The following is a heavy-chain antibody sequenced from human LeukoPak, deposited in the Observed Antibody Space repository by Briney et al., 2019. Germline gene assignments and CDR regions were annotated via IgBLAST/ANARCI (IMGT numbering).Heavy chain of an antibody. Sequence: GGSLRLSCAASGFTFSNYWMHWVRQAPGKGLVWVSRINSDGSSTSYADFVKGRFTISRDNAKNTLYLQMNSLRAEDTAVYYCATKAAAGVKNDYWGQGTLVTVSS. D-gene: IGHD6-13*01. CDR2: INSDGSST. J-gene: IGHJ4*02. CDR3: ATKAAAGVKNDY. V-gene: IGHV3-74*01. CDR1: GFTFSNYW.